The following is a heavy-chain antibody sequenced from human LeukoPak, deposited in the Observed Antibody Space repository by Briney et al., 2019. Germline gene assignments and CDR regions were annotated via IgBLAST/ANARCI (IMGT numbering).Heavy chain of an antibody. D-gene: IGHD6-13*01. J-gene: IGHJ5*02. CDR1: GASISGYY. CDR2: IYNSGST. CDR3: ASGRGIAAAGKVSGWFDP. V-gene: IGHV4-4*08. Sequence: PSETLSLTCTVSGASISGYYWTWIRQPPGKGLEWIGYIYNSGSTNYNPSLKSRVTMSVDTSKNQFSPKLSSVTAADTAVYYCASGRGIAAAGKVSGWFDPWGQGTLVTVSS.